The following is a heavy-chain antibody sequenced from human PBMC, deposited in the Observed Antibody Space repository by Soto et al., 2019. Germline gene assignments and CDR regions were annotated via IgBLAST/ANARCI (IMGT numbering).Heavy chain of an antibody. D-gene: IGHD5-12*01. CDR1: VFTFISYW. CDR2: IKADGTEK. CDR3: VTAVRGYNANGDL. V-gene: IGHV3-7*03. J-gene: IGHJ6*02. Sequence: PGGSLRLACVCSVFTFISYWMGWVRQTPGKGLEWVATIKADGTEKYYVDSVKGRFTFSRDNAKTSVYLEMNSLRAEDTAVYYCVTAVRGYNANGDLWGQGTTVTSP.